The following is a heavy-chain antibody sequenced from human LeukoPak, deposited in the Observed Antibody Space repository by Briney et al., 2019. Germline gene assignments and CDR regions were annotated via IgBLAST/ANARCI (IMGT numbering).Heavy chain of an antibody. CDR3: ARALSQGAGAAVPSAPIDY. Sequence: GGFLRLSCAASGLTFSDYVLYWVRQAPGKGLEWVAVTSYDGSSEYYTDSVKGRFTVSRDNSRSTLYLQMNSLRVEDTGVYYCARALSQGAGAAVPSAPIDYWGQGTLVTVSS. CDR2: TSYDGSSE. D-gene: IGHD2-2*01. J-gene: IGHJ4*02. CDR1: GLTFSDYV. V-gene: IGHV3-30-3*01.